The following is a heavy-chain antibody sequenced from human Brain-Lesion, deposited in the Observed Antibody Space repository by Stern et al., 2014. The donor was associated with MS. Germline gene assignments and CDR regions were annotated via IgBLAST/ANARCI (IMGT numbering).Heavy chain of an antibody. CDR3: ARHDSVPRPSQLYSARDRGPGYFDY. V-gene: IGHV4-39*01. Sequence: QLQLQESGPGLVKPSETLSLTCTVSGGSISSSTYYWAWIRPPPGQGLEWIGNIYYSGFTYYNPSLKSRVTISVDMSKNQFTLKLSSVTAADTDIYYCARHDSVPRPSQLYSARDRGPGYFDYWGQGTLVTVSS. CDR1: GGSISSSTYY. CDR2: IYYSGFT. J-gene: IGHJ4*02. D-gene: IGHD1-26*01.